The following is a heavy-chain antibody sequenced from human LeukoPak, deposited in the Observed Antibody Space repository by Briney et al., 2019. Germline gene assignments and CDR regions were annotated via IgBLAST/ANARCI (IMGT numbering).Heavy chain of an antibody. V-gene: IGHV3-7*01. Sequence: PGGSLRLSCAASGFIFSSYWISWVRQAPGKGLEWVAIIKQDGSEKYYVDSVKGRFTISRDNAKNSLYLQMNSLRAEDTAVYYCARDPSGWYFVDYWGQGTLVTVSS. CDR1: GFIFSSYW. J-gene: IGHJ4*02. CDR3: ARDPSGWYFVDY. D-gene: IGHD6-19*01. CDR2: IKQDGSEK.